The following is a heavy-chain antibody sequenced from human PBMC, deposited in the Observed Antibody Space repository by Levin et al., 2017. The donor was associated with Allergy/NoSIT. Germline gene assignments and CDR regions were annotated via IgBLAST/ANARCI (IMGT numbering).Heavy chain of an antibody. CDR3: ARVLRGGNSGYAFDI. CDR2: IHYSGST. J-gene: IGHJ3*02. CDR1: GGSISSSY. V-gene: IGHV4-59*01. D-gene: IGHD4-23*01. Sequence: PSQTLSLPCTVSGGSISSSYWSWIRQPPGKGLEWIGYIHYSGSTSYNPSLQSRVTISVDTSKNQFSLKLSSVTAADTALYYCARVLRGGNSGYAFDIWGQGTMVTVSS.